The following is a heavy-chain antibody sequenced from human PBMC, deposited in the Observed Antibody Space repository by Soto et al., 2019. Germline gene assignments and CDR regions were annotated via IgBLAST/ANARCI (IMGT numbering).Heavy chain of an antibody. CDR3: ARDKGAESSGYYNWFDP. CDR2: IIPIFGTA. J-gene: IGHJ5*02. Sequence: QVQLVQSGAEVKKPGSSVKVSCKASGGTFSSYAISWVRQAPGQGLEWMGGIIPIFGTANYAQKFQGRVTINADESTSTAYMELSSLRSEDTAVYYCARDKGAESSGYYNWFDPWGQGTLVTVSS. D-gene: IGHD3-22*01. CDR1: GGTFSSYA. V-gene: IGHV1-69*01.